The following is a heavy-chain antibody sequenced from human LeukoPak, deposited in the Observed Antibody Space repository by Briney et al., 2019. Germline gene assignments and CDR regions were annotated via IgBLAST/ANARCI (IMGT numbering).Heavy chain of an antibody. V-gene: IGHV3-7*01. CDR1: GFTFSHYW. D-gene: IGHD2-15*01. CDR3: AREDMWAFDI. CDR2: IKPDGSEK. J-gene: IGHJ3*02. Sequence: PGGSLRLSCAASGFTFSHYWMSWVRQAPGKGLEWVANIKPDGSEKYYVDSVKGRFTISRDNAKNSLYLQMDSLRAEDTAVYYCAREDMWAFDIWGQGTMVNLSS.